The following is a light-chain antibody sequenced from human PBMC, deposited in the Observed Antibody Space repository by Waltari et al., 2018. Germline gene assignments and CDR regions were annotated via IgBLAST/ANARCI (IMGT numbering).Light chain of an antibody. Sequence: EIVMTQSPATLSVSPWERATLSCRASQSVSSNLAWYQKKPGQAPRLLIYGASTRATGIPGRFSGSGSGTEFTLTISSLQSEDFAVYYCQQYNNWPPLVTFGPGTKVDIK. CDR3: QQYNNWPPLVT. V-gene: IGKV3-15*01. CDR2: GAS. J-gene: IGKJ3*01. CDR1: QSVSSN.